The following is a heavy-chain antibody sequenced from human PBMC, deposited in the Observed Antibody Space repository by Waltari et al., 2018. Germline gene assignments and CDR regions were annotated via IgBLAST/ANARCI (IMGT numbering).Heavy chain of an antibody. Sequence: QVQLVQSGTEVKKPGASVKVSCRASGYTFTAYFMHWVRQAPGQGLEWMGWINAGNGNTKYSQKFQGRVTITRDTSASTAYMELSSLRSEDTAVYYCARERDLRWEELDYWGQGTLVTVSS. J-gene: IGHJ4*02. CDR3: ARERDLRWEELDY. CDR2: INAGNGNT. V-gene: IGHV1-3*01. CDR1: GYTFTAYF. D-gene: IGHD1-26*01.